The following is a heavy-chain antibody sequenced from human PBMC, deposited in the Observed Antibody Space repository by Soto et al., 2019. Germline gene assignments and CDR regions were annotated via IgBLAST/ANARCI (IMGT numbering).Heavy chain of an antibody. CDR1: GYTFTSYG. Sequence: ASVKVSCEASGYTFTSYGISWVRQAPGQGLEWMGWISAYNGNTNYAQKLQGRVTMTTDTSTSTAHKGPRSLRSAHTAVYYCARDLGYCSGGSCGGWFDPWGQGTLVTVSS. J-gene: IGHJ5*02. CDR2: ISAYNGNT. V-gene: IGHV1-18*01. CDR3: ARDLGYCSGGSCGGWFDP. D-gene: IGHD2-15*01.